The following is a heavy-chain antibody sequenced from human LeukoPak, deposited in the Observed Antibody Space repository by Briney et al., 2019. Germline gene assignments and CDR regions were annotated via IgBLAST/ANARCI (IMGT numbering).Heavy chain of an antibody. D-gene: IGHD3-10*01. Sequence: PSETLSLTCAVYGGSFSGYYWGWIRQPPGKGLEWIGTIYYSGSTYYNPSLKSRVTISVDTSKNQFSLKLSPVTAADTAVYYCARHNYYGSGSPPADMDVWGKGTTVTISS. J-gene: IGHJ6*03. CDR2: IYYSGST. CDR1: GGSFSGYY. CDR3: ARHNYYGSGSPPADMDV. V-gene: IGHV4-34*01.